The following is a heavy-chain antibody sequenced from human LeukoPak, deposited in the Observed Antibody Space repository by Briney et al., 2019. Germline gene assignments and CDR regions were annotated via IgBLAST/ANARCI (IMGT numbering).Heavy chain of an antibody. D-gene: IGHD1-26*01. V-gene: IGHV3-9*01. CDR2: ISWNSGSI. Sequence: PGGSLRLSCAASGFTFDDYAMHWVRQAPGKGLEWVSGISWNSGSIGYADSVKGRFTISRDNAKNSLYLQMNSLRAEDTALYYCAKDMRSGNYYYYGMDVWGQGTTVTVSS. CDR1: GFTFDDYA. J-gene: IGHJ6*02. CDR3: AKDMRSGNYYYYGMDV.